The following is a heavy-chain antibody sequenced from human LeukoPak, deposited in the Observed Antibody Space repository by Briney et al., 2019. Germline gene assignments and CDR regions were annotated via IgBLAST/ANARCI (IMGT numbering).Heavy chain of an antibody. V-gene: IGHV4-30-4*08. J-gene: IGHJ4*02. Sequence: SQTLSLTCTVSGGSISSGDYYWSWIRQPPGKGLEWIGYIYYSGSTFYNPSLKSRVTISVDTSKNQFSLKLSSVTAADTAVYYCARDRPYGGNDYWGQGTLVTVSS. D-gene: IGHD4-23*01. CDR1: GGSISSGDYY. CDR3: ARDRPYGGNDY. CDR2: IYYSGST.